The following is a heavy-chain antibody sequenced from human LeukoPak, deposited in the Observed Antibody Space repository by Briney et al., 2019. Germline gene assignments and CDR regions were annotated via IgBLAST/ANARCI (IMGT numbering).Heavy chain of an antibody. CDR1: GFTFGDYA. CDR2: IRSKAYGGTT. CDR3: TRGEPPFDY. D-gene: IGHD1-14*01. V-gene: IGHV3-49*04. Sequence: GGSLRLSCTASGFTFGDYAMSWVRQAPGKGLEWVGFIRSKAYGGTTEYAASVKGRFTISRDDSKSIAYLQMNSLKTEDTAVYYCTRGEPPFDYWGQGTLVTVSS. J-gene: IGHJ4*02.